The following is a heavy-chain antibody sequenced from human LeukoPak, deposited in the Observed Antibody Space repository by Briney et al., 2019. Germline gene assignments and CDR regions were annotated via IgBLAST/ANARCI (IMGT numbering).Heavy chain of an antibody. CDR1: GGSFSGYY. J-gene: IGHJ4*02. CDR2: INHSGST. Sequence: NPSETLSLTCAVYGGSFSGYYWSWIRQPPGKGLEWIGEINHSGSTNYNPSLKSRVTISVDTSKNQFSLKLSSVTAADTAVYYCARVGGIAAAGTWSFDYWGLGTLVTVSS. V-gene: IGHV4-34*01. CDR3: ARVGGIAAAGTWSFDY. D-gene: IGHD6-13*01.